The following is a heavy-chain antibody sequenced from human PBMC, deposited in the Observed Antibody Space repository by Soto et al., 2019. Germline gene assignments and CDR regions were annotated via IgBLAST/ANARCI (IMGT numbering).Heavy chain of an antibody. V-gene: IGHV3-21*01. Sequence: EVQLVESGGGLVKPGGSLRLSCAASGFTFSSYSMNWVRQAPGKGLEWVSSISSSSSYIYYADSVKGRFTISRDNGQNSLYLQKNSLRAEETAVYYCARDCIAAAYYYYGKDGWGQGTTVTVSS. CDR3: ARDCIAAAYYYYGKDG. CDR2: ISSSSSYI. CDR1: GFTFSSYS. J-gene: IGHJ6*02. D-gene: IGHD6-13*01.